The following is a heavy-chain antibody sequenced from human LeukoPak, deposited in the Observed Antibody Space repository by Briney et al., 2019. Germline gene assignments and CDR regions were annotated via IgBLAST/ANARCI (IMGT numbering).Heavy chain of an antibody. CDR3: AKDSIVVVIAATRGLDY. D-gene: IGHD2-15*01. CDR2: INGSGTST. Sequence: GGSLRLSCAASGYTFSSYAMSWVRQAPGKGLEWISAINGSGTSTYYADSVKGRFTISRDNSKNTLYLQMNSLRAEDTAVYYCAKDSIVVVIAATRGLDYWGQGILVTVSS. J-gene: IGHJ4*02. V-gene: IGHV3-23*01. CDR1: GYTFSSYA.